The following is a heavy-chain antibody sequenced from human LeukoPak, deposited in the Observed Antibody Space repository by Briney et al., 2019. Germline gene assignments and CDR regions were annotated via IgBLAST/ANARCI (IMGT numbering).Heavy chain of an antibody. J-gene: IGHJ4*02. D-gene: IGHD5-18*01. CDR2: IIPIFGTA. CDR1: GGTFSSYA. Sequence: GASVTVSCKASGGTFSSYAISWVRQAPGQGLEWMGGIIPIFGTANYAQKFQGRVTITADESTSTAYMELSSLRSEDTAVYYCARVKRGYSYGGQGHIDYWGQGTLVTVSS. CDR3: ARVKRGYSYGGQGHIDY. V-gene: IGHV1-69*01.